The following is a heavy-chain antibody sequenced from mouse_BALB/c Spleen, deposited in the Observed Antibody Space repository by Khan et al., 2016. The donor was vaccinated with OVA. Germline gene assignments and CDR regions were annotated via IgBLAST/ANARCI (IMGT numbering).Heavy chain of an antibody. CDR3: AREWAAWFPD. V-gene: IGHV1-77*01. CDR1: GYTFTDYY. Sequence: VELVESGAELARPGASVTLSCKASGYTFTDYYINWMRQRTGQGLEWIGEIYPGSDNTYYNEKFKGKATLTADKSSSTAYMQLSRLTSEDSAVYFCAREWAAWFPDWGQGTLVTVSA. CDR2: IYPGSDNT. J-gene: IGHJ3*01.